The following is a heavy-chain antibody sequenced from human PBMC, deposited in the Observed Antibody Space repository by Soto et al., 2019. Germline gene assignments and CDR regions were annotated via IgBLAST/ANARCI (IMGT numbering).Heavy chain of an antibody. J-gene: IGHJ6*02. CDR3: ARDSANDYGDYADYYYYYGMDV. Sequence: GGSLRLSCAASGFTFSSYSMNWVRQAPGKGLEWVSYISSSSSTIYYADSVKGRFTISRDNAKNSLYLQMNSLRDEDTAVYYCARDSANDYGDYADYYYYYGMDVWGQGTTVTVSS. CDR1: GFTFSSYS. CDR2: ISSSSSTI. V-gene: IGHV3-48*02. D-gene: IGHD4-17*01.